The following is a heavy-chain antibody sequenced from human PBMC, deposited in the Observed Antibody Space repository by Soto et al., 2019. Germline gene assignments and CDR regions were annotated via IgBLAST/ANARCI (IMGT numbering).Heavy chain of an antibody. D-gene: IGHD2-15*01. J-gene: IGHJ4*02. CDR1: GDTFTNHV. V-gene: IGHV1-69*12. CDR2: IISLFGTP. CDR3: ARDLGSGDDRVDY. Sequence: QVQLVQSGDEVKKPGSSVKVSCKASGDTFTNHVFNWVRQAPGQGLEWMGGIISLFGTPNYSRRCQVRVTMTADESTATSHRELSSLRSDDTAVYYCARDLGSGDDRVDYWGQGTLVTVSS.